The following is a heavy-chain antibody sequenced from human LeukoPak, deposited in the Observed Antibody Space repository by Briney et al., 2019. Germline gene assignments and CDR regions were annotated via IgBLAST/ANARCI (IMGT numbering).Heavy chain of an antibody. V-gene: IGHV4-59*01. CDR1: GDSISSSY. J-gene: IGHJ3*02. CDR2: IYYSGST. Sequence: SETLSLTCTVSGDSISSSYWSWIRQPPGKGLEWIGYIYYSGSTNYNPSLKSRVTISVDTSKNQFSLKLSSVTAADTAMYYCARGRGSFNIWGQGTMVTVSS. CDR3: ARGRGSFNI. D-gene: IGHD5-12*01.